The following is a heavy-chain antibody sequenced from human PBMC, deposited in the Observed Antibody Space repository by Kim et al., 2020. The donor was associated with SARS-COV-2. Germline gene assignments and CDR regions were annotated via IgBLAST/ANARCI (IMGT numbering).Heavy chain of an antibody. J-gene: IGHJ5*02. CDR2: IIPIFGTA. Sequence: SVKVSCKASGGTFSSYAISWVRQAPGQGLEWMGGIIPIFGTANYAQKFQGRVTITADESTSTAYMELSSLRSEDTAVYYCARDGYYDSSGYYSRDTGWFDPWGQGTLVTVSS. V-gene: IGHV1-69*13. CDR1: GGTFSSYA. CDR3: ARDGYYDSSGYYSRDTGWFDP. D-gene: IGHD3-22*01.